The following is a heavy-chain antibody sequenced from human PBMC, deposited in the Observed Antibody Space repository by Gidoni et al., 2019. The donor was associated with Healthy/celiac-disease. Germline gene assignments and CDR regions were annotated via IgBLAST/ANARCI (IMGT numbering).Heavy chain of an antibody. J-gene: IGHJ6*02. V-gene: IGHV3-53*01. CDR1: GFTVSSNY. Sequence: EVQLVESGGGLIQPGGSLRLSCAASGFTVSSNYMSWVRPAPGKGLEWVSVIYSGGSTYYADSVKGRFTISRDNSKNTLYLQMNSLRAEDTAVYYCATYSSSWYVHYYSMDVWGQGTTVTVSS. CDR3: ATYSSSWYVHYYSMDV. CDR2: IYSGGST. D-gene: IGHD6-13*01.